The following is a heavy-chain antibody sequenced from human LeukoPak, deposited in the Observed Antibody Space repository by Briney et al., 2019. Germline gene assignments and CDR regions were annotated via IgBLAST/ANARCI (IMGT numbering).Heavy chain of an antibody. J-gene: IGHJ4*02. CDR3: AKSQQWSIDY. Sequence: GGSLRLSCAASGFDFSSNWMHWVRHAPGQGLVWVSRIKGDGISTNYADSVKGRFTISRDIAKNTLYLQMNSLRAEDTGVYYCAKSQQWSIDYWGRGTLVTVSS. V-gene: IGHV3-74*01. CDR1: GFDFSSNW. D-gene: IGHD1-26*01. CDR2: IKGDGIST.